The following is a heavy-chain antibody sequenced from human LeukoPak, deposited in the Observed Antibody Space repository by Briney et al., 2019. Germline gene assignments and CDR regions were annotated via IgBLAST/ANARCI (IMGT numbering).Heavy chain of an antibody. CDR2: IIPILDIA. CDR3: AGVFPPPSSWSNNWFDP. V-gene: IGHV1-69*02. Sequence: SLKVSCKASGGTFSSYTISWVRQAPGQGLEWMGRIIPILDIANYVQKFQGRVTITADKSTSTASLELSSRRSEDTAVYSCAGVFPPPSSWSNNWFDPWGQGTMVTVSS. CDR1: GGTFSSYT. J-gene: IGHJ5*02. D-gene: IGHD6-13*01.